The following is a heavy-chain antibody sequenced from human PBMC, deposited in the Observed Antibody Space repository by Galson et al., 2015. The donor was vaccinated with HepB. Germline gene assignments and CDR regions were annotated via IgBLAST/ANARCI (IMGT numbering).Heavy chain of an antibody. Sequence: SLRLSCAASGFTFSSYAMHWVRQAPGKGLEWVAVISSDGSNKYYADSVKGRFTISRDNSKNTLYLQMNSLRAEDTAVYYCAREVIGTQWLVPWFDPWGQGTLVTVSS. V-gene: IGHV3-30-3*01. CDR2: ISSDGSNK. CDR3: AREVIGTQWLVPWFDP. J-gene: IGHJ5*02. D-gene: IGHD6-19*01. CDR1: GFTFSSYA.